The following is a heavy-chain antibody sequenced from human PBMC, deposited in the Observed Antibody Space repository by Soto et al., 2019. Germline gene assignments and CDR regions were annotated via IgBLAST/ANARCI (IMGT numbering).Heavy chain of an antibody. V-gene: IGHV1-18*01. CDR3: ARDDPTGTNYYYYGMDV. Sequence: GASVKVSCKASGYTFTSYGISWVQQAPGQGLEWMGWISAYNGNTNYAQKLQGRVTMTTDTSTSTAYMELRSLRSDDTAVYYCARDDPTGTNYYYYGMDVWGQGTTVTVSS. CDR1: GYTFTSYG. D-gene: IGHD1-1*01. CDR2: ISAYNGNT. J-gene: IGHJ6*02.